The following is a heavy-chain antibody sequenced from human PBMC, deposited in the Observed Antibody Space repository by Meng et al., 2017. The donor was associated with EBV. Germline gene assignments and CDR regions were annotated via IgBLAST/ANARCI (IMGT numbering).Heavy chain of an antibody. V-gene: IGHV1-18*01. CDR3: ARGLDYFDY. CDR1: RYTLTSYG. CDR2: ISAYNGNT. J-gene: IGHJ4*02. Sequence: VQLVSSGAWVADPGDVFKVSLKASRYTLTSYGILVVRQLPGQGREWMGWISAYNGNTNYAQKLQGRVTMTTDTSTSTAYMELRSLRSDDTAVYYCARGLDYFDYWGQGTLVTVSS.